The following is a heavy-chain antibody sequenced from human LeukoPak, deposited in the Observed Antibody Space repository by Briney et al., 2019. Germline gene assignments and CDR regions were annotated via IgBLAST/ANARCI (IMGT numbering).Heavy chain of an antibody. CDR1: GYSISINNW. CDR3: AKHEGTAGPFDS. Sequence: SETLSLTCAVSGYSISINNWWAWIRQPPGKGLEWIGHIHYSGRTNYNPSLRSRVTISVDTSKNQFSLKLTSVTAADTAVSYCAKHEGTAGPFDSWGQGTLVTVSS. J-gene: IGHJ4*02. CDR2: IHYSGRT. V-gene: IGHV4-28*01. D-gene: IGHD3-10*01.